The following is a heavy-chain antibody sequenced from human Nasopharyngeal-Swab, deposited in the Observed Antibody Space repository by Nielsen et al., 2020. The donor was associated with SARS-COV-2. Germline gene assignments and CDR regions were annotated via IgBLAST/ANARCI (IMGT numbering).Heavy chain of an antibody. D-gene: IGHD3-10*01. V-gene: IGHV4-34*01. CDR2: INHSGST. J-gene: IGHJ6*02. CDR3: ARGRGHYYYGMDV. Sequence: SETLSLTCAVYGGSFSGYYWSWIRQPPGKGLEWIGEINHSGSTNYNPSLKSRVTISVDTSKNQFSLKLSSATAADTAVYYCARGRGHYYYGMDVWGQGTTVTVSS. CDR1: GGSFSGYY.